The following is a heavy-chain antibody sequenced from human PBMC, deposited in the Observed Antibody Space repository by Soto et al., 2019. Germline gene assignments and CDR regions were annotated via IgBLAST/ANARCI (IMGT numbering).Heavy chain of an antibody. CDR3: AKVLSSGSYSGALEY. CDR1: GFSITSSA. V-gene: IGHV3-23*01. CDR2: ISASGGST. Sequence: HPGGSLRLSCVASGFSITSSAMSWVRQAPGKGLEWASAISASGGSTYADSVKGRFTISRDNSKNTLYLQMNSLRVEDTAVYYCAKVLSSGSYSGALEYWGQGALVTVSS. J-gene: IGHJ4*02. D-gene: IGHD1-26*01.